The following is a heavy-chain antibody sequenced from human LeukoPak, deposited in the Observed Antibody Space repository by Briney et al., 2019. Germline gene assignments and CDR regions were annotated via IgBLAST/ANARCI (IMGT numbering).Heavy chain of an antibody. Sequence: SETLSLTCTVSGGSIGSYYWSWIRQPAGKGLEWIGRIYTSGSTNYNPSLKSRVTMSVDTSKNQFSLKLSSVTAADTAVYYCARDSRYCSSTSCDWWYFDLWGRGTLVTVSS. V-gene: IGHV4-4*07. D-gene: IGHD2-2*01. CDR3: ARDSRYCSSTSCDWWYFDL. J-gene: IGHJ2*01. CDR1: GGSIGSYY. CDR2: IYTSGST.